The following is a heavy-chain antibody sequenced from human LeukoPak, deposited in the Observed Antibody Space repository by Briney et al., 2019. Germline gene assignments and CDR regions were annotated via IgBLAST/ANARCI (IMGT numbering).Heavy chain of an antibody. D-gene: IGHD4-23*01. CDR3: ARDPRGVTPEDY. J-gene: IGHJ4*02. Sequence: ASVKVSCKVSGYTLTELSMHWVRQAPGKGLEWMGGFDPEDGETIYAQKFQGRVTMTEDTSTDTAYMELSSLRSDDTAVYYCARDPRGVTPEDYWGQGTLVTVSS. CDR2: FDPEDGET. CDR1: GYTLTELS. V-gene: IGHV1-24*01.